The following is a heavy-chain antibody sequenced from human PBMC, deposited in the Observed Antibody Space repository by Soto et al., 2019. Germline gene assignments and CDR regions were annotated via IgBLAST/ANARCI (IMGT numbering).Heavy chain of an antibody. D-gene: IGHD6-6*01. J-gene: IGHJ5*02. CDR1: GGSISSSSYY. Sequence: SETLSLTCIVSGGSISSSSYYWGWIRQPPGKGLEWIGSIYYSGSTYYNPSLTSRVTISVDTSKNQFPLKLSSVTAADPAVFYCGRHRARSWFDPWGQGTLVTVSS. CDR3: GRHRARSWFDP. CDR2: IYYSGST. V-gene: IGHV4-39*01.